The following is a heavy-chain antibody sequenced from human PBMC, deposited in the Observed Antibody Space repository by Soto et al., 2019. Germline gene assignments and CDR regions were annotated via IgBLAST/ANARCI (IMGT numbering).Heavy chain of an antibody. D-gene: IGHD3-10*01. J-gene: IGHJ5*01. Sequence: EASVKVSCKASGGTFSSYTISWVRQAPGQGLEWMGRIIPILGIANYAQKFQGRVTITADKSTSTAYMELSSLRSDDTAVYYCARGVGLGTYYNQCNLFDSWGQGSLVIVSS. V-gene: IGHV1-69*02. CDR2: IIPILGIA. CDR1: GGTFSSYT. CDR3: ARGVGLGTYYNQCNLFDS.